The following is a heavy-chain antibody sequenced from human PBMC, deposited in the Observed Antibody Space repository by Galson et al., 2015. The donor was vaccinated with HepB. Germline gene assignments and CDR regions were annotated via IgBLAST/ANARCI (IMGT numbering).Heavy chain of an antibody. D-gene: IGHD3-22*01. CDR2: ISTDGTYT. J-gene: IGHJ4*02. CDR1: GFTFSAYW. Sequence: SLRLSCAASGFTFSAYWMQWVRHDPEKGLLWISHISTDGTYTNYADSVRGRFTMSRDNAKNTLYLQMDSLRVEDTAVYYCTRDSDRSGLGMDYWGQGVLVTVSS. V-gene: IGHV3-74*01. CDR3: TRDSDRSGLGMDY.